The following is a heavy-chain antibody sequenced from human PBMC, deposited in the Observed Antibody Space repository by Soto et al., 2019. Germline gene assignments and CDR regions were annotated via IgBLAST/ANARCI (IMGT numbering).Heavy chain of an antibody. CDR3: TSDFRVRQLWSPDYYYYYGMDV. V-gene: IGHV1-46*01. D-gene: IGHD5-18*01. Sequence: ASVKVSCKASGYTFTSYYMHWLRQAPGQGLEWMGIINPSGGSKSYAQKYQGRVTMTRDTSTSTVYMELSSLRSEDTAVNYYTSDFRVRQLWSPDYYYYYGMDVWGQGTTVTVSS. CDR1: GYTFTSYY. J-gene: IGHJ6*02. CDR2: INPSGGSK.